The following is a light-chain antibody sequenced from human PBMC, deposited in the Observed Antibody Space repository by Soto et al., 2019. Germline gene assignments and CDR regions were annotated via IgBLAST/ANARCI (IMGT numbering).Light chain of an antibody. V-gene: IGKV3-20*01. CDR1: QSVYRNF. CDR3: QQYDSSPST. Sequence: ELVLTQSPGTLSLSPGERATLACRASQSVYRNFLAWYQQKPGQAPRLLIYGASSRATGIPDRFSGSGSGTDFILIISRLEPEDFAVYYCQQYDSSPSTFGPGTKVHIK. J-gene: IGKJ3*01. CDR2: GAS.